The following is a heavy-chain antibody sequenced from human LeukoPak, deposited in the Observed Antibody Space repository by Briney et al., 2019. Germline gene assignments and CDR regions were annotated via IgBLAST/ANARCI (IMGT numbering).Heavy chain of an antibody. J-gene: IGHJ4*02. D-gene: IGHD3-9*01. CDR3: ARDREDLLTGLDY. Sequence: GGSLRLSCAASGFTFSTYAMHWVRQAPGKGLEWVAAFSYDGSNKYYADSVKGRFTISRDNSKNTLYLQMNSLRPEDTAIYYCARDREDLLTGLDYWGQGTLVTVSS. V-gene: IGHV3-30*04. CDR2: FSYDGSNK. CDR1: GFTFSTYA.